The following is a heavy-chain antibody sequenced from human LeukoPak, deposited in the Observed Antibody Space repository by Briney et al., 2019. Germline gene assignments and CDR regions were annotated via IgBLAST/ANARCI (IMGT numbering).Heavy chain of an antibody. CDR3: ATAGGGDSRMGFDP. Sequence: GGSLGLSCADSGFTFSSYWMHWVRQAQGKGLVWVSCINTDGSSTRYADSVKGRFTISRDNAKNTLYLQMNSLRPEDTAVYYCATAGGGDSRMGFDPWGQGTLVTVSS. J-gene: IGHJ5*02. D-gene: IGHD2-21*01. CDR2: INTDGSST. CDR1: GFTFSSYW. V-gene: IGHV3-74*01.